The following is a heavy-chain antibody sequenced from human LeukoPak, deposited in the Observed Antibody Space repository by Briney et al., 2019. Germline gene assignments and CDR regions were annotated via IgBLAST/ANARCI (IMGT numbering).Heavy chain of an antibody. CDR3: AKDIRYYDSSGDYAFDI. V-gene: IGHV3-9*01. Sequence: GGSLRLSCAASGFTFRDSAMHWVRQVPGKGLEWVSSISWSSEYMYYADSVKGRFTISRDNAKNSLYLQMDSLRAEDTALYYCAKDIRYYDSSGDYAFDIWGQGTMVTVSS. D-gene: IGHD3-22*01. CDR2: ISWSSEYM. CDR1: GFTFRDSA. J-gene: IGHJ3*02.